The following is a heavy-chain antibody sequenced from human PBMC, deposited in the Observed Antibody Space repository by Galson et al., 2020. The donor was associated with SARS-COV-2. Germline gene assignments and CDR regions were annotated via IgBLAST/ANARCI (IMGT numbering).Heavy chain of an antibody. J-gene: IGHJ2*01. CDR1: GLTVEDQD. V-gene: IGHV3-9*01. Sequence: SLRLSCAASGLTVEDQDMHGGREEGGKGLEWGEGRKGKRGRRGEGEDGRGRVTMSRDNAKSYLDLEMKNVRTEDAALYYCATGGRWGASWYFDLWGRGTLVTVSS. CDR2: RKGKRGRR. CDR3: ATGGRWGASWYFDL. D-gene: IGHD7-27*01.